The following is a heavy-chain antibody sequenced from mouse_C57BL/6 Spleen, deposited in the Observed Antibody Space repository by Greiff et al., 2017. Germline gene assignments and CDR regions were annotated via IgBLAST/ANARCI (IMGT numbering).Heavy chain of an antibody. D-gene: IGHD1-1*01. Sequence: QVQLQQPGAELVKPGASVKVSCKASGYTFTSYWMHWVKQRPGQGLEWIGRIHPSDSDTNYNQKFKGKATLMADKSTTTAYMQLSSLTSEDSAVYYWALDDFITTVVENYWGQGTTLTVSS. CDR2: IHPSDSDT. V-gene: IGHV1-74*01. CDR1: GYTFTSYW. J-gene: IGHJ2*01. CDR3: ALDDFITTVVENY.